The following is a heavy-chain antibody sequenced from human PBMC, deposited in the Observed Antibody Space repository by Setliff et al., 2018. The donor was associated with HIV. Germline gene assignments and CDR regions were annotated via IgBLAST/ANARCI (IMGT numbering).Heavy chain of an antibody. Sequence: GGSLRLSCAASGFTFSSYWMHWVRQAPGKGLEWVSGISWNSGSIGYADSVKGRFTISRDNAKNSMYLQMNSLRAEDTAVYYCARGDFYDSSGYFTDAFDIWGQGTMVTVSS. V-gene: IGHV3-9*01. J-gene: IGHJ3*02. CDR2: ISWNSGSI. CDR3: ARGDFYDSSGYFTDAFDI. CDR1: GFTFSSYW. D-gene: IGHD3-22*01.